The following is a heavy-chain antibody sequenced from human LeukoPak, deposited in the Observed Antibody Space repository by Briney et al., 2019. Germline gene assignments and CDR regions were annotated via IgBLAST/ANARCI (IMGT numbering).Heavy chain of an antibody. CDR2: ISSSSSYI. J-gene: IGHJ6*03. D-gene: IGHD2-2*01. CDR1: GFTFRSYS. V-gene: IGHV3-21*01. CDR3: ARVKGTSRGYYYYYMDV. Sequence: PGGSLRLSCAASGFTFRSYSMNWVRQAPGKGLEWVSSISSSSSYIYYADSVKGRFTISRDNAKNSLYLQMNSLRAEDTAVYYCARVKGTSRGYYYYYMDVWGKGTTVTVAS.